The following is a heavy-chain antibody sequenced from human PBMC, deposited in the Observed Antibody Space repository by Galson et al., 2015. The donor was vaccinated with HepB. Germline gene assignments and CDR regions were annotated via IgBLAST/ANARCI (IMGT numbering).Heavy chain of an antibody. V-gene: IGHV3-21*01. J-gene: IGHJ4*02. Sequence: SLRLSCAASGFALSTYSMNWVRQAPGKGLEWVSSISSTSWSIYYADSVKGRFTISRDNSKNTLDMQMNSLRAEDTAVYYCASHIYWGQGTLVTVSS. CDR2: ISSTSWSI. CDR3: ASHIY. CDR1: GFALSTYS.